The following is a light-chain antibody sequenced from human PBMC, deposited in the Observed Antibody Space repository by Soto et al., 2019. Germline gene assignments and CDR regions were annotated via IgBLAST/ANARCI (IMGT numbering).Light chain of an antibody. CDR1: SSNIGSNP. CDR2: NNN. J-gene: IGLJ2*01. V-gene: IGLV1-44*01. Sequence: QSVLTQPPSASGTPGQRVTISCSGSSSNIGSNPVNWYQQFPGTAPKLLIYNNNQRPSGVPDRFSGSKSGTSASLAISGLQSEDEADYYCATWADSLSGVVFGGGTKLTVL. CDR3: ATWADSLSGVV.